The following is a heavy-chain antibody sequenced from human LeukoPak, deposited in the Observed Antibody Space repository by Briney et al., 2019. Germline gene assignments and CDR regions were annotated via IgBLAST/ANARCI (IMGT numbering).Heavy chain of an antibody. D-gene: IGHD5-18*01. V-gene: IGHV4-34*01. CDR2: INHSGST. Sequence: SETLSLTCAVYGGSFSGYYWSWIRQPPGKGLEWIGEINHSGSTNYNPSLKSRVTISVDTSKNQFSLKLSSVTAADTAVYYCARDYPMVNYYYGMDVWGQGTTVTVSS. CDR1: GGSFSGYY. CDR3: ARDYPMVNYYYGMDV. J-gene: IGHJ6*02.